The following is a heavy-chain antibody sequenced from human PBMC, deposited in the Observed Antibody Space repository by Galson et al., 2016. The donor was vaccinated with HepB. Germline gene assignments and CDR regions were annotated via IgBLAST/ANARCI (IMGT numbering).Heavy chain of an antibody. CDR3: AADYHDTYSDP. D-gene: IGHD3-16*02. V-gene: IGHV4-59*12. CDR2: ISYDGRT. J-gene: IGHJ5*02. Sequence: ETLSRTCTVAVGPTSSSFWTWIRQPPGKPLEWIGYISYDGRTNYNPSLNSRVTITSDTSTSTAYMELSSLRSEDTAVYSCAADYHDTYSDPWGQGTLVTVSS. CDR1: VGPTSSSF.